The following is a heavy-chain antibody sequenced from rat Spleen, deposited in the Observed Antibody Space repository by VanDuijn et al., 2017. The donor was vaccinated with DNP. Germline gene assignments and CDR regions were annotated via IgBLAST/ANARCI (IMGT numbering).Heavy chain of an antibody. D-gene: IGHD5-1*01. CDR3: TRANWEYYFDY. CDR2: ISSDGST. V-gene: IGHV2-19*01. CDR1: GFSFTDFI. Sequence: QVQLKESGPGLVQPSQSLSPTCSVTGFSFTDFIVHWVRQPPEKVLEWIAAISSDGSTYYNSAFKSRLSISRDTSKSQVFLKMNSLQTEDTAIYFCTRANWEYYFDYWGQGVMVTVSS. J-gene: IGHJ2*01.